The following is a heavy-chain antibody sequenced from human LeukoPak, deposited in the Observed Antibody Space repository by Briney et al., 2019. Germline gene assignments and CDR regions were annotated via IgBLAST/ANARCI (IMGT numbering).Heavy chain of an antibody. V-gene: IGHV4-38-2*02. CDR3: ARDAIDCSSTSCYLNY. CDR1: GYSISSGYY. Sequence: PSETLSLTCAVSGYSISSGYYWGWIRPPPGKGLEWIGSIYHSGSTYYNPSLKSRVTISVDTSKNQFSLKLSSVTAADTAVYYCARDAIDCSSTSCYLNYWGQGTLVTVYS. D-gene: IGHD2-2*01. J-gene: IGHJ4*02. CDR2: IYHSGST.